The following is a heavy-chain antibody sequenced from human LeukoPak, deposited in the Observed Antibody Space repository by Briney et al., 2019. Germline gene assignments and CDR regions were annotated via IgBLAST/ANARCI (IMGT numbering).Heavy chain of an antibody. V-gene: IGHV3-7*04. CDR3: ARGTYYYDSSGYYIFDS. Sequence: PGGSLRLSCAASGVSFSHYWMSWVRQAPGKGLEWVANIKQEGSEKYYVDSVKGRFTISRDNAKNSLYLQMNSLRAEDTAVYYCARGTYYYDSSGYYIFDSWGQGTLVTVSS. CDR2: IKQEGSEK. D-gene: IGHD3-22*01. CDR1: GVSFSHYW. J-gene: IGHJ4*02.